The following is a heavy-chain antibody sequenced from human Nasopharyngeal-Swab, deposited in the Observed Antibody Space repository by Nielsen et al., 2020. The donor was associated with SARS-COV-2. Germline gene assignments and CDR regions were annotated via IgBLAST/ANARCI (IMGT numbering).Heavy chain of an antibody. V-gene: IGHV1-69*10. Sequence: SVKVSCKASGGTFSSYAISWVRQAPGQGLEWMGGIIPILGIANYAQKFQGRVTITTDKSTSTAYMELSSLRSEDTAVYYCARGDGRYYFDYWGQGTLVTVSS. CDR3: ARGDGRYYFDY. CDR1: GGTFSSYA. D-gene: IGHD5-24*01. CDR2: IIPILGIA. J-gene: IGHJ4*02.